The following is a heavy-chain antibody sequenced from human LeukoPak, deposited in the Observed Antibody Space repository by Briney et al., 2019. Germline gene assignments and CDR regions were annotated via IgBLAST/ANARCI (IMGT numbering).Heavy chain of an antibody. J-gene: IGHJ4*02. D-gene: IGHD4-17*01. CDR3: ARGGAERPYGDYSYFDY. V-gene: IGHV4-59*01. CDR1: GGSISSYY. CDR2: IHYSGST. Sequence: TSETLSLTCTVSGGSISSYYWSWIRQPPGKGLEWIGYIHYSGSTNYNPSLKSRVTISVDTSKNQFSLKLSSVTAADTAVYYCARGGAERPYGDYSYFDYWGQGTLVTVSS.